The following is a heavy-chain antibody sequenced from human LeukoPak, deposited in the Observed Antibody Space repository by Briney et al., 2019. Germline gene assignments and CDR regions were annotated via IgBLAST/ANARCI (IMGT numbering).Heavy chain of an antibody. Sequence: GGSLRLSCAASGFTFSSYSMNWVRQAPGKGLEWVSSISSSSSYIYYADSVKGRFTISRDNAKNSLYLQMNSLRAEDTAVYYCALSSGWYWDFDYWGQGTLATVSS. CDR1: GFTFSSYS. V-gene: IGHV3-21*01. CDR2: ISSSSSYI. D-gene: IGHD6-19*01. J-gene: IGHJ4*02. CDR3: ALSSGWYWDFDY.